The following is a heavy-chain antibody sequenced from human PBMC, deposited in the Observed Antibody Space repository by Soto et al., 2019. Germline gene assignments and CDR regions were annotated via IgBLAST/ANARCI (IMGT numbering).Heavy chain of an antibody. V-gene: IGHV1-8*01. Sequence: ASVKVSCKASGYTSTSYDINWVRQATGQGLEWMGWMNPNSGNTGYAQKFQGRVTMTRNTSISTAYMELSSLRSEDTAVYYCARATMVLGVLSISIYYYYMDVWGKGTTVTVSS. CDR1: GYTSTSYD. J-gene: IGHJ6*03. CDR3: ARATMVLGVLSISIYYYYMDV. D-gene: IGHD3-10*01. CDR2: MNPNSGNT.